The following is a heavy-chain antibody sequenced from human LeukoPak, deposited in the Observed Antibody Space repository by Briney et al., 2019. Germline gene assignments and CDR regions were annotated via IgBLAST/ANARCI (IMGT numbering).Heavy chain of an antibody. V-gene: IGHV4-31*03. CDR3: ATRDCSGGGCYYY. D-gene: IGHD2-15*01. Sequence: SETLSLTCTVSGGXISSGGYYWSWIRQHPGKGLEWIGYIYYSGSTYYNPSLRSRVTISVDTSTNQFSLRLSSVTAADTAVYYCATRDCSGGGCYYYWGQGTLVTVSS. CDR2: IYYSGST. J-gene: IGHJ4*02. CDR1: GGXISSGGYY.